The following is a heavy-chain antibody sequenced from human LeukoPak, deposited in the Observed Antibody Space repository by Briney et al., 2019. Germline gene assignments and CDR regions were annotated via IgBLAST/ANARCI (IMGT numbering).Heavy chain of an antibody. Sequence: GGSLRLSCAASGFTFSSYCMTWVRQAPGKGLEWVSSISSSSSYIYYADSVKGRFTISRDNAKNSLYLQMNSLRAEDTAVYYCASHTKYDYVWGSYRFSPSKIDYWGQGTLVTVSS. CDR1: GFTFSSYC. CDR2: ISSSSSYI. J-gene: IGHJ4*02. D-gene: IGHD3-16*02. CDR3: ASHTKYDYVWGSYRFSPSKIDY. V-gene: IGHV3-21*01.